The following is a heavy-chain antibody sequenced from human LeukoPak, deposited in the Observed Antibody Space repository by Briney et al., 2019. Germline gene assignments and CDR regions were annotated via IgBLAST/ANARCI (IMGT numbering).Heavy chain of an antibody. CDR3: ARDGRPYSSSWYNAFDI. Sequence: GGSLRLSCAASGFTFSSYAMHWVRQAPGKGLEYVSAISSNGGSTYYANSVKGRFTISRDNSKNTLYLQVGSLSAEDMAVYYCARDGRPYSSSWYNAFDIWGQGTMVTVSS. D-gene: IGHD6-13*01. V-gene: IGHV3-64*01. CDR2: ISSNGGST. J-gene: IGHJ3*02. CDR1: GFTFSSYA.